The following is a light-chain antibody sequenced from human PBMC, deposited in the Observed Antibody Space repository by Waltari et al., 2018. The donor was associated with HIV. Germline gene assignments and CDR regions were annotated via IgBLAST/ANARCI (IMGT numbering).Light chain of an antibody. V-gene: IGKV1-39*01. J-gene: IGKJ2*01. CDR1: QNIVTY. CDR2: GAS. CDR3: QQTFSPPRT. Sequence: DINMTQSPSSLSASVGDRVTITCRATQNIVTYLNWYHQSPGKAPTLLIFGASTLQEGVSSRVSGSGSETEFTLSIAGLQPEDFGTYSCQQTFSPPRTFGPGT.